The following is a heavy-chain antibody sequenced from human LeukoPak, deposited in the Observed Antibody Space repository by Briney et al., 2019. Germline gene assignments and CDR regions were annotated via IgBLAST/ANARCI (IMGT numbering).Heavy chain of an antibody. V-gene: IGHV3-21*06. CDR1: GFAFSSYN. D-gene: IGHD2-2*01. CDR3: ARAGTCSSTSCDGGIEY. J-gene: IGHJ4*02. CDR2: ISTTSTYI. Sequence: KPGGSLRLSCAASGFAFSSYNMKWVRQAPGKGLEWVSFISTTSTYIYYADSGKGRFTVSRDNSKNLLYLQMDSLRVEDTAVYYCARAGTCSSTSCDGGIEYWGQGTLVTVSS.